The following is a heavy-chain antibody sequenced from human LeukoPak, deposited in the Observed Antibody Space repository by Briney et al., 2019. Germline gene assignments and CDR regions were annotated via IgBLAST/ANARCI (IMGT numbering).Heavy chain of an antibody. Sequence: PGGSLRLSCAASGFTFSSYSMNWVRQAPGKGLEWVSYISSSSSTIYYADSVKGRFTISRDNAKNSLYLQMNSLRAEDTAVYYCARGYYDSSGLTDDYWGQGTLVTVSS. CDR2: ISSSSSTI. V-gene: IGHV3-48*04. CDR3: ARGYYDSSGLTDDY. D-gene: IGHD3-22*01. J-gene: IGHJ4*02. CDR1: GFTFSSYS.